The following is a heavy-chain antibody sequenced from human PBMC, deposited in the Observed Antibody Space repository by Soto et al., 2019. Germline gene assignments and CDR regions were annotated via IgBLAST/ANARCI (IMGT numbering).Heavy chain of an antibody. D-gene: IGHD4-17*01. V-gene: IGHV4-30-4*01. J-gene: IGHJ5*02. Sequence: PSETLSLTCTVSGGSISSGDYYWSWIRQPPGKGLEWIGYIYYSGSTYYNPSLKSRVTISVDTSKNQFSLKLSSVTAADTAMYYCARHGERTVRSLTWFDPWGQGTLVTVSS. CDR1: GGSISSGDYY. CDR2: IYYSGST. CDR3: ARHGERTVRSLTWFDP.